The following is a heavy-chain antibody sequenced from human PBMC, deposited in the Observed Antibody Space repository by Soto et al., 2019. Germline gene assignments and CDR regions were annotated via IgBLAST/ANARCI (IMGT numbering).Heavy chain of an antibody. CDR1: GGSISSSSYY. D-gene: IGHD2-15*01. V-gene: IGHV4-39*01. Sequence: PSETLSLTCTVSGGSISSSSYYWCWIRQPPGKGLEWIGSIYYSGSTYYNPSLKSRVTISVDTSKNQFSLKLSSVTAADTAVYYCARQGYCSGGSCYDLDYWGQGTLVTVSS. CDR3: ARQGYCSGGSCYDLDY. J-gene: IGHJ4*02. CDR2: IYYSGST.